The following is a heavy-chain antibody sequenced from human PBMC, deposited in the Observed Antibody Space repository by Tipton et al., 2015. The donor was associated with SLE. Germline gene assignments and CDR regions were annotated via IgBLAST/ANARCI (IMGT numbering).Heavy chain of an antibody. V-gene: IGHV4-59*01. D-gene: IGHD6-19*01. CDR1: GGSISSYY. CDR3: AREEYSSGWLAY. CDR2: IYYSGST. Sequence: TLSLTCTVSGGSISSYYWSWIRQPPGKGLEWIGYIYYSGSTNYNPSLKSRVTISVDTSKNQFFLKLDSVTAADTAVYYCAREEYSSGWLAYWGQGTLVTVSS. J-gene: IGHJ4*02.